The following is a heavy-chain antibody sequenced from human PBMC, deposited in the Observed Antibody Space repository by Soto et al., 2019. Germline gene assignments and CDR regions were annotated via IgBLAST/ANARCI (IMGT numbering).Heavy chain of an antibody. CDR1: GFTFNDYY. D-gene: IGHD2-15*01. CDR2: ISSSGTGI. Sequence: PGGSLRLSCAASGFTFNDYYMTWIRQAPGKGLEWVSYISSSGTGIYYPDSVKGRLTISRDNAKNSLYLQMSSLRAEDTAVYYCARAYSDAFDIWGQGTVVTV. CDR3: ARAYSDAFDI. J-gene: IGHJ3*02. V-gene: IGHV3-11*01.